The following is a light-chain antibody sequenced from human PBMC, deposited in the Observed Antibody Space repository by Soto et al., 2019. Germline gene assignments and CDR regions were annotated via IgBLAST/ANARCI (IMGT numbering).Light chain of an antibody. Sequence: SSELTQPPSVSVAPGKTARITCGGNNIGSKSVHWYQQKPGQAPVLVIYYDSDRPSGIPERFSGSNSGNTATLPISRVEAGDEADYYCQVWDSSSDHPGVFGGGTKVTVL. J-gene: IGLJ2*01. CDR2: YDS. V-gene: IGLV3-21*04. CDR3: QVWDSSSDHPGV. CDR1: NIGSKS.